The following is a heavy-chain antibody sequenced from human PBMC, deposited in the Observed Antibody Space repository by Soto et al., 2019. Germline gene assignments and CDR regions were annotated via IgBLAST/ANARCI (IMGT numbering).Heavy chain of an antibody. V-gene: IGHV3-30*03. CDR1: GFTFSSYG. CDR3: ARKSVHSSSFYYYYYGMDV. Sequence: QVQLVESGGGVVQPGRSLRLSCAASGFTFSSYGMHWVRQAPGKGLEWVAVISYDGSNKYYADSVKGRFTISRDNSKNTLYLQMNSLRAEDTAVYYCARKSVHSSSFYYYYYGMDVWGQGTTVTVSS. CDR2: ISYDGSNK. J-gene: IGHJ6*02. D-gene: IGHD6-13*01.